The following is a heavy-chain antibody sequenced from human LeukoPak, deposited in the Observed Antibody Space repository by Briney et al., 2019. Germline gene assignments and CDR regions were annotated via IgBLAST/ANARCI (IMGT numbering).Heavy chain of an antibody. Sequence: SQTLSLTCSVSGGSISSGDYYWSWIRQPPGKGLEWIGYIYYSGSTNYNPSLKSRVTISVDTSKNQFSLKLSSVTAADTAVYYCARGSRTTENWFDPWGQGTLVTVSS. CDR2: IYYSGST. D-gene: IGHD4-11*01. J-gene: IGHJ5*02. V-gene: IGHV4-61*08. CDR3: ARGSRTTENWFDP. CDR1: GGSISSGDYY.